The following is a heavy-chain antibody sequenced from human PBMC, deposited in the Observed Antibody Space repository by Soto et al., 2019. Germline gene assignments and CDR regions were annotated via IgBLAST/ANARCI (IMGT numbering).Heavy chain of an antibody. J-gene: IGHJ4*02. CDR2: IYPSGST. D-gene: IGHD5-18*01. CDR3: ARRTDTANFDY. CDR1: GGSISSSNW. Sequence: QVQLQQSGPGLVKQSGTLSLPCAVSGGSISSSNWWSWVRQPPGKGLEWIGEIYPSGSTNYIPSLESRVTISVDKSKNRFSRKLSSVPAADTAVYYCARRTDTANFDYWGQGPLVTVSS. V-gene: IGHV4-4*02.